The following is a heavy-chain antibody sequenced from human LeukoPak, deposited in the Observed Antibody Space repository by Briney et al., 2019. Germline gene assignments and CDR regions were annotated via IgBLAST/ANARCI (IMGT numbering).Heavy chain of an antibody. Sequence: SETLSLIHTTSVAPISRFYWSWVRRPPGKGLEWIGNIYNGVPTFFNPSLKSRVTLSVDTSKTQFSLQLASVTAADTDVYYCVQTTGWTGFDYWGQGILVTVSS. V-gene: IGHV4-4*09. D-gene: IGHD1-14*01. CDR1: VAPISRFY. CDR3: VQTTGWTGFDY. J-gene: IGHJ4*02. CDR2: IYNGVPT.